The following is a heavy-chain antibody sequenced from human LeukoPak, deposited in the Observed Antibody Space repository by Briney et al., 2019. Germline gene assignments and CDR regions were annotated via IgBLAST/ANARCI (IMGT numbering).Heavy chain of an antibody. CDR3: ARDPYYYDSSGYDWYFDL. D-gene: IGHD3-22*01. CDR1: DFTFRTYP. V-gene: IGHV3-30-3*01. CDR2: ISKDGSNK. J-gene: IGHJ2*01. Sequence: GGSLSLSFAAFDFTFRTYPMHWAPKAPAKGLKWLPVISKDGSNKYYADSVKGRFTISRDNSKNTLYLQMNSLRAEDTAVYYCARDPYYYDSSGYDWYFDLWGRGTLVTVSS.